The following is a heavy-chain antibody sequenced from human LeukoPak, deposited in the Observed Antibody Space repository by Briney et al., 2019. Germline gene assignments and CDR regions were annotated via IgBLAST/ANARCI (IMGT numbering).Heavy chain of an antibody. CDR1: GFTFSNAW. CDR3: VREGNKYGYHSFDS. D-gene: IGHD5-18*01. V-gene: IGHV3-15*01. Sequence: GGSLRLSCGVSGFTFSNAWMSWVRQAPGKGLEWVGRIKKKIDGGTADYAAPVKGRFTISRDDSIDTMYLQMDSLQIEDTAVYYCVREGNKYGYHSFDSWGQGTLVTVSS. CDR2: IKKKIDGGTA. J-gene: IGHJ4*02.